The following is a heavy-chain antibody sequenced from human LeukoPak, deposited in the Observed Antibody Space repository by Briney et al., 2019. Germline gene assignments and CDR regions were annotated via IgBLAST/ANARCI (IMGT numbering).Heavy chain of an antibody. V-gene: IGHV4-34*01. CDR3: AREEWLAIDY. CDR1: GGSFSGYY. CDR2: INHSGST. D-gene: IGHD6-19*01. J-gene: IGHJ4*02. Sequence: SETLSLTCAVYGGSFSGYYWTWIRQPPGKGLEWIGEINHSGSTNYNPSLKSRVTISVDTSKNQFSLKLSSVTAADTAVYYCAREEWLAIDYWGRGTLVTVSS.